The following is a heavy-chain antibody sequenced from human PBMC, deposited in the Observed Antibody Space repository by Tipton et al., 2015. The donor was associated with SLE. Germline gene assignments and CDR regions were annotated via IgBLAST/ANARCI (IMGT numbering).Heavy chain of an antibody. V-gene: IGHV4-39*07. CDR2: IYYSGRT. CDR1: GGSIGSRSHY. J-gene: IGHJ5*02. Sequence: TLSLTCTVSGGSIGSRSHYWGWIRQIPGKGLEWIGSIYYSGRTYYNPSLKSRVTVSVDTSKNQFSLNLKSVTAADTAVYYCARDRPYSSSWYGFDPWGQGTLVTVSS. D-gene: IGHD6-13*01. CDR3: ARDRPYSSSWYGFDP.